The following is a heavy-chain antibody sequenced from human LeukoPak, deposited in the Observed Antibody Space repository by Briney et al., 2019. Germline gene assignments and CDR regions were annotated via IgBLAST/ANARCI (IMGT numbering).Heavy chain of an antibody. J-gene: IGHJ6*02. D-gene: IGHD6-13*01. CDR1: GGSFSDFN. V-gene: IGHV4-59*10. CDR3: ARHVPTAGVFYPFYYGMDV. Sequence: SETPSLTCAVYGGSFSDFNWTWIRQPAGKGLEWIGRIYTSGSTNYNPSLKSRVTISVDTSKNQFSLKLSFVTAADTAVYYCARHVPTAGVFYPFYYGMDVWGQGTTVTVSS. CDR2: IYTSGST.